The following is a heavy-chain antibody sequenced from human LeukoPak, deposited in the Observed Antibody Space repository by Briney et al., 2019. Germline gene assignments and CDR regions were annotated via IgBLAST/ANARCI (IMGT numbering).Heavy chain of an antibody. CDR1: GFTFSSYG. J-gene: IGHJ3*02. V-gene: IGHV3-33*01. D-gene: IGHD3-10*01. CDR2: IWYDGSNK. Sequence: QAGGSLRLSCAASGFTFSSYGMHWVHQAPGKGLEWVAVIWYDGSNKYYADSVKGRFTISRDNSKNTLYLQTNSLRAEDTAVYYCARVGLGFGELSNAFDIWGQGTMVTASS. CDR3: ARVGLGFGELSNAFDI.